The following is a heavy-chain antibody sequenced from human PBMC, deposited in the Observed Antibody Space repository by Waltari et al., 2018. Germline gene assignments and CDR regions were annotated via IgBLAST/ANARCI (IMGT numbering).Heavy chain of an antibody. V-gene: IGHV4-39*01. J-gene: IGHJ1*01. CDR1: GVSIRTNYN. Sequence: QLQLQESGPGLVKPSETLSLTCTVSGVSIRTNYNWGGIRQPPGKGLEWMGNMQYRGSTFYNPSLESRVTISLDTWKNQFSLRLSSVGAADTAVYFCGRIAFGDEGGYFQYWGQGTLVTVSS. CDR3: GRIAFGDEGGYFQY. CDR2: MQYRGST. D-gene: IGHD4-17*01.